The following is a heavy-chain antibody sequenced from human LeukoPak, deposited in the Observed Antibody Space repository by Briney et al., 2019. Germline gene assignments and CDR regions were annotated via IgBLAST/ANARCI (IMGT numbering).Heavy chain of an antibody. Sequence: SETLSLTCAVYGGSFSGYYWSWIRQPPGKGLEWIGEINHSGSTNYNPSLKSRVTISVDTSKNQFSLKLSSVTAADTAVYYCASTSSSWYVPYYYGMDVWGQGTTVTVSS. D-gene: IGHD6-13*01. CDR2: INHSGST. CDR3: ASTSSSWYVPYYYGMDV. J-gene: IGHJ6*02. V-gene: IGHV4-34*01. CDR1: GGSFSGYY.